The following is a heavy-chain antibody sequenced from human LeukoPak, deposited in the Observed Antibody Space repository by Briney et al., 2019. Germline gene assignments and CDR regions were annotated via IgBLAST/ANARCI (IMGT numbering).Heavy chain of an antibody. CDR2: IIPIFGTA. J-gene: IGHJ3*02. V-gene: IGHV1-69*13. D-gene: IGHD3-10*01. CDR3: ATYYYGSGRVDAFDI. CDR1: GYTFNNYG. Sequence: SVRVSCKASGYTFNNYGISWVRQAPGQGLEWMGGIIPIFGTANYAQKFQGRVTITADESTSTAYMELSSLRSEDTAVYYCATYYYGSGRVDAFDIWGQGTMVTVSS.